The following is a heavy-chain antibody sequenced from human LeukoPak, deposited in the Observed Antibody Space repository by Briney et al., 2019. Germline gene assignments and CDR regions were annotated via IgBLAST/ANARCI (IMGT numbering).Heavy chain of an antibody. V-gene: IGHV3-23*01. CDR1: GFTFSSYA. J-gene: IGHJ6*02. CDR3: AKDPQDDYYYYYGMDV. Sequence: GGSLRLSCAASGFTFSSYAMSWVRQAPGKGLEWVSAISGSGGSTYYADSVKGRFTISRDNSKNTLYPQMNSLRAEDTAVYYCAKDPQDDYYYYYGMDVWGQGTTVTVSS. CDR2: ISGSGGST.